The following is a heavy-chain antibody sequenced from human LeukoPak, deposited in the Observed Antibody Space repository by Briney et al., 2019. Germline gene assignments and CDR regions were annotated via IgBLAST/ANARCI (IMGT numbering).Heavy chain of an antibody. V-gene: IGHV4-4*08. CDR1: GGSISSYY. CDR2: IYTSGST. D-gene: IGHD2-15*01. CDR3: ARDNPYCSGGSCYSFRWFDP. J-gene: IGHJ5*02. Sequence: TSETLSLTCTVSGGSISSYYWSWIRQPPGKGLEWIGYIYTSGSTNYNPSLKSRVTMSVDTSKNQFSLKLSSVTDADTAVYYCARDNPYCSGGSCYSFRWFDPWGQGTLVTVSS.